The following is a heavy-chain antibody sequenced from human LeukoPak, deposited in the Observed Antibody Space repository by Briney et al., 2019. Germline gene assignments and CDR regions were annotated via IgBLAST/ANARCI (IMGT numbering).Heavy chain of an antibody. J-gene: IGHJ4*02. Sequence: SETLSVSCTVSGGSISSSSYYWGWIRQPPGKGLEWIGSIYYSGSTYYNPSLKSRVTISVDSSKNQFSLKLSSVTAADTAVYYCARPLDGGAGMHWGQGTLVTVSS. CDR2: IYYSGST. D-gene: IGHD3-16*01. CDR1: GGSISSSSYY. CDR3: ARPLDGGAGMH. V-gene: IGHV4-39*01.